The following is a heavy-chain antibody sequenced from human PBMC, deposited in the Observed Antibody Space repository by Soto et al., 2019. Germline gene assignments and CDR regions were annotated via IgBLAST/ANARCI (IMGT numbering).Heavy chain of an antibody. V-gene: IGHV4-61*05. J-gene: IGHJ6*02. Sequence: SETLSLTCTVFGGSITYINNRYCIWFRLPPGKGLEWIGYISDIAYTSYNPSLKGRVSISVDTSKNQFSLTLTSVTAADTAVYYCARVVDYCDPYYYYGMDVWGQGTTVTVSS. CDR1: GGSITYINNRY. CDR3: ARVVDYCDPYYYYGMDV. D-gene: IGHD3-22*01. CDR2: ISDIAYT.